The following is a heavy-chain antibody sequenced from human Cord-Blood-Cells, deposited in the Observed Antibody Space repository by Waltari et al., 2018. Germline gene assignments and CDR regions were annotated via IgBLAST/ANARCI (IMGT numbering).Heavy chain of an antibody. Sequence: SGAEVKKPGASVKVSCKASGYTFTGYYMHWVRQAPGQGLEWMGWINPNSGGTNYAQKFQGRVTMTRDTSISTAYMGLSRLRSDDTAVYYCARAGYCSSTSCSEYFQHWGQGTLVTVSS. CDR2: INPNSGGT. V-gene: IGHV1-2*02. CDR1: GYTFTGYY. CDR3: ARAGYCSSTSCSEYFQH. D-gene: IGHD2-2*03. J-gene: IGHJ1*01.